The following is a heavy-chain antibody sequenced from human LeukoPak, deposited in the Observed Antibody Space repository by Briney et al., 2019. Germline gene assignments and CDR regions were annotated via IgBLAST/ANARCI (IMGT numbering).Heavy chain of an antibody. D-gene: IGHD1-7*01. J-gene: IGHJ4*02. CDR1: GFTLSTYN. V-gene: IGHV3-21*01. CDR2: ISTSSSYI. Sequence: GGSLRLSCAASGFTLSTYNMKWVRQAPRKGLEWVSSISTSSSYIYYADSVKGRFTISRDNARNSLYLQMNSLRAEDTAVYYCARDRDWNFGFDYWGQGVLVTVSS. CDR3: ARDRDWNFGFDY.